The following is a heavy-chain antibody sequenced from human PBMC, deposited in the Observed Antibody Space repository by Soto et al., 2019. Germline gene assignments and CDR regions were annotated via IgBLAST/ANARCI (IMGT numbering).Heavy chain of an antibody. D-gene: IGHD6-13*01. J-gene: IGHJ4*02. CDR2: IYYSGNT. CDR3: ASIAAPGTTHFDF. CDR1: GGSLGSSSYY. V-gene: IGHV4-39*01. Sequence: SETLSLTCTLSGGSLGSSSYYWGWIRQSPGKGLEWIGNIYYSGNTFYNPSLKSRVTISVDTSKNQFYLHLSSVTAADTAIFYCASIAAPGTTHFDFWGQGTLVTVSS.